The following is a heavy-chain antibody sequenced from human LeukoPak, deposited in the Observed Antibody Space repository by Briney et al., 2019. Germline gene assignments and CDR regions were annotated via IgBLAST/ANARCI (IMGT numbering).Heavy chain of an antibody. V-gene: IGHV3-43D*03. CDR1: GCTFDDYA. CDR2: INWDGGSS. Sequence: GGSLRLSCAASGCTFDDYAMPWVRQAPGKGVEWVSLINWDGGSSYYADSAKGRFTISRDNGKNSLYLQMNSLRADDTGLYYCVKDLTSRGGSAALDFWGQGTLVTASS. D-gene: IGHD3-16*01. CDR3: VKDLTSRGGSAALDF. J-gene: IGHJ4*02.